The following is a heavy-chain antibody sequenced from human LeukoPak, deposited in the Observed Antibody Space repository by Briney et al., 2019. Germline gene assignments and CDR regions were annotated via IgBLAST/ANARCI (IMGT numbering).Heavy chain of an antibody. CDR1: GYTFTSYD. V-gene: IGHV1-8*01. CDR3: AKGNSGGYYVIVYYYYMDV. J-gene: IGHJ6*03. CDR2: MNPNSGNT. Sequence: ASVKVSCKASGYTFTSYDINWVRQATGQGLEWMGWMNPNSGNTGYAQKFQGRVTMTRNTSISTAYMGLSSLRSEDTAVYYCAKGNSGGYYVIVYYYYMDVWGKGTTVTISS. D-gene: IGHD1-26*01.